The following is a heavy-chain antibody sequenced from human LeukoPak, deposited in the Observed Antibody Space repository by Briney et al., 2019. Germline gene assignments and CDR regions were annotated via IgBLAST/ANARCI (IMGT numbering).Heavy chain of an antibody. CDR3: ARDMRGDSFDI. V-gene: IGHV3-7*01. CDR2: IRQDGSEK. CDR1: GFTFSTFW. J-gene: IGHJ3*02. D-gene: IGHD2-21*01. Sequence: QPGGSLRLSCAASGFTFSTFWMTGVRQAPGKGLELVANIRQDGSEKNHVDSVEGRFTISRDNAKKSLFLHMNSLRVEDTDVYYCARDMRGDSFDIWGQGTMVTVSS.